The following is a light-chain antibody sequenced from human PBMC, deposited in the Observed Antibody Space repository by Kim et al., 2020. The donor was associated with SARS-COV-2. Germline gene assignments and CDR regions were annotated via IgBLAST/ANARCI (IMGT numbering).Light chain of an antibody. J-gene: IGKJ3*01. CDR3: QQRSNWPPFT. CDR1: QSVSSY. V-gene: IGKV3-11*01. CDR2: DAS. Sequence: STGERAPLSCRASQSVSSYLAWYQQKPGQAPRLLIYDASNRATGIPARFSGSGSGTDFTLTISSLEPEDFAVYYCQQRSNWPPFTFGPGTKVDIK.